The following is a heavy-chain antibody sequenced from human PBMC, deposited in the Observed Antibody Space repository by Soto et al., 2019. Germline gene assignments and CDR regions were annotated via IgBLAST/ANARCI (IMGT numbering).Heavy chain of an antibody. J-gene: IGHJ5*02. CDR3: ARALPVAKGGFDP. V-gene: IGHV3-53*02. D-gene: IGHD2-2*01. Sequence: EVQLVETGGGLIQPGGSLRRSCAASGFTVSNTYMTWVRQPPGKGLECVSVIYTAGGTNYADSVNGRFIISRDNSKNTLYLQMNSLRAEDTAVYYCARALPVAKGGFDPWGQGTLVTVSS. CDR1: GFTVSNTY. CDR2: IYTAGGT.